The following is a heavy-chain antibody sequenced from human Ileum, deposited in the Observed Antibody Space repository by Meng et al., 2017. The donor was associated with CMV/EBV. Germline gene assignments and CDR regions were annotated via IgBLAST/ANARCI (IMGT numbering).Heavy chain of an antibody. Sequence: CAVCSGSISGYFQGWSRRPPGRGVEWSGEINHSGSTTYNPSLKSRVTISVDTSKNQFSLKLSSVTAADKAVYYCARGGGYCSGGSCHWGQGTLVTVSS. J-gene: IGHJ4*02. D-gene: IGHD2-15*01. CDR2: INHSGST. V-gene: IGHV4-34*01. CDR1: SGSISGYF. CDR3: ARGGGYCSGGSCH.